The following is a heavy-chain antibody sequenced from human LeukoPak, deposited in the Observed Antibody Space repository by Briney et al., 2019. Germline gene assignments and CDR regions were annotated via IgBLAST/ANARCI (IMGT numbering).Heavy chain of an antibody. J-gene: IGHJ4*02. D-gene: IGHD6-19*01. Sequence: SETLSPTCTVSGGSISSYYWSWIRQPPEKGLEWIGYIYYSGSTNYNPPLKSRVTISVDTSKNQFSLKLSSVTAADTAVYLCARARRYSTGWYYFDYWGQGTLVTVSS. CDR2: IYYSGST. CDR3: ARARRYSTGWYYFDY. V-gene: IGHV4-59*01. CDR1: GGSISSYY.